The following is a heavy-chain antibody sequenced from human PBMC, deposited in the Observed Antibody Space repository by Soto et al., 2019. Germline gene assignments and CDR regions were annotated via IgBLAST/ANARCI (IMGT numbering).Heavy chain of an antibody. CDR2: IYHSGST. CDR1: GYSISSGYY. D-gene: IGHD3-22*01. V-gene: IGHV4-38-2*02. CDR3: ARDFRKEWLLRGTCWFDP. J-gene: IGHJ5*02. Sequence: SETLSLTCAVSGYSISSGYYWGWIRQPPGKGLEWIGSIYHSGSTYYNPSLKSRVTISVDTSKNQFSLKLSSVTAADTAVYYCARDFRKEWLLRGTCWFDPWGQGTLATVSS.